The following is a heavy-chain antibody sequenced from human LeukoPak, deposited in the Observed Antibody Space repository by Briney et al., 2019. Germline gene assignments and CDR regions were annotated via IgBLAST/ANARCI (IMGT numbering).Heavy chain of an antibody. CDR3: ARHIPSPGWYYFDY. CDR2: IYPGDSDT. Sequence: GESLKISCKGSGHSFTSYWIGWVRQMPGKGLEWMGIIYPGDSDTRHSPSFQGQVTISADKSISTAYLQWSSLKASDTAMYYCARHIPSPGWYYFDYWGQGTLVTVSS. V-gene: IGHV5-51*01. CDR1: GHSFTSYW. D-gene: IGHD6-19*01. J-gene: IGHJ4*02.